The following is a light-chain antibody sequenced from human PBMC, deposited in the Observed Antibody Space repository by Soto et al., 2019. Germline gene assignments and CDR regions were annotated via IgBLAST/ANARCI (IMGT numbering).Light chain of an antibody. CDR1: QSVSSSY. J-gene: IGKJ5*01. Sequence: EIVLTQSPGTLSLSPGERATLSCRASQSVSSSYLAWYQQKPGQAPRLLIYGASSRATGIPDRFSGSGSGTDFTLTISRLEPEDFAVYYCQQYGSPSFFGPGTRLEI. CDR3: QQYGSPSF. V-gene: IGKV3-20*01. CDR2: GAS.